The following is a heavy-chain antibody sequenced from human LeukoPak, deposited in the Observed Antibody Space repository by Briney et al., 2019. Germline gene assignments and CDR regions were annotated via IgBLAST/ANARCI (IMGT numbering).Heavy chain of an antibody. CDR2: INPNSGGT. CDR3: ARGQYYDFWSGYYYSPHFDY. CDR1: GYTFNGYN. J-gene: IGHJ4*02. D-gene: IGHD3-3*01. V-gene: IGHV1-2*02. Sequence: ASVKVSCKASGYTFNGYNIHWVRQAPGQGLEWMGWINPNSGGTNYAQKFQGRVTMTRDTSISTAYMELNRLRSDDTAVYYCARGQYYDFWSGYYYSPHFDYWGQGTLVTVSS.